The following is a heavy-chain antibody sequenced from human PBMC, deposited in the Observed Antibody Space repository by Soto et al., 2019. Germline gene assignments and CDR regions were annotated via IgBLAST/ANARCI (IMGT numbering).Heavy chain of an antibody. CDR1: GLTFSSYA. V-gene: IGHV3-30-3*01. J-gene: IGHJ6*02. CDR3: ARDHYYDSSGYYPSAFYYYYGMDV. CDR2: ISYDGSNK. D-gene: IGHD3-22*01. Sequence: PGGSLRLSCAASGLTFSSYAMHWVRQAPGKGLEWVAVISYDGSNKYYADSVKGRFTISRDNSKNTLYLQMNSLRAEDTAVYYCARDHYYDSSGYYPSAFYYYYGMDVWGQGTTVTVSS.